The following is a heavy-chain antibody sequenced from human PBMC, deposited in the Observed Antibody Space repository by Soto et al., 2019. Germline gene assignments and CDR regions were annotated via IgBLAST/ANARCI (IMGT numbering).Heavy chain of an antibody. CDR2: ISSDGSNT. V-gene: IGHV3-30*18. CDR3: AKDPGKYYYDTSGLLPDDY. CDR1: GFIFSYFG. Sequence: GGSLRLSCAASGFIFSYFGMHWVRQSPGKGLDWLAIISSDGSNTLYADSVKGRFTISRDNSKNTLYLHMNSLRAEDTAVYYCAKDPGKYYYDTSGLLPDDYWGQGTLVTVSS. D-gene: IGHD3-22*01. J-gene: IGHJ4*02.